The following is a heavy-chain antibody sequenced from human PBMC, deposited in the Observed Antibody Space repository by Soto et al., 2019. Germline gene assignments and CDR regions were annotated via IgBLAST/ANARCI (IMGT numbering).Heavy chain of an antibody. CDR1: GYSISSSNW. Sequence: PSETLSLTCAASGYSISSSNWWGWIRQPPGKGLEWIGYIYYSGTTYYNPSLKSRVTMSVDTSKNQFSLKLTSETAVDTAVYYCARREIQGPIDYWGQGTLVTVSS. J-gene: IGHJ4*02. V-gene: IGHV4-28*01. D-gene: IGHD1-26*01. CDR2: IYYSGTT. CDR3: ARREIQGPIDY.